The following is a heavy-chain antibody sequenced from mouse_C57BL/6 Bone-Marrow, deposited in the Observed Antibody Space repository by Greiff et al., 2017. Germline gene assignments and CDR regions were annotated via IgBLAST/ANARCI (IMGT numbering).Heavy chain of an antibody. Sequence: QVQLQQPGAELVRPGSSVKLSCKASGYTFTSYWMDWVKQRPGQGLEWIGNIYPSDSATHYNQKFKDKATLTVDKSSSTAYMQLSSLTSEDSAVYYCARSDSRGAWLAYWGQGTLVTVSA. CDR1: GYTFTSYW. CDR3: ARSDSRGAWLAY. CDR2: IYPSDSAT. D-gene: IGHD3-2*01. J-gene: IGHJ3*01. V-gene: IGHV1-61*01.